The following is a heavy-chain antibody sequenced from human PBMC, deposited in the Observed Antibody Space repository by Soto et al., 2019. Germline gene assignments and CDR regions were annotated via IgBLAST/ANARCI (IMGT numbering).Heavy chain of an antibody. CDR1: GGSISTYY. J-gene: IGHJ4*02. D-gene: IGHD6-13*01. CDR3: AGGAAADYFDY. Sequence: SETLSLTCTVSGGSISTYYWSWIRQPAGKGLEWIGRIHTSGSTLYNPSLKSRVTMSVGTSKIHFSLNLRSVTAADTAVYYCAGGAAADYFDYWGQGTLVTVSS. CDR2: IHTSGST. V-gene: IGHV4-4*07.